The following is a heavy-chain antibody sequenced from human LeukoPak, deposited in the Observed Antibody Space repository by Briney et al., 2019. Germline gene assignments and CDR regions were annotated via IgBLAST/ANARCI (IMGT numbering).Heavy chain of an antibody. CDR3: ARDGTPQNWFDP. CDR2: ISAYNGDT. CDR1: GYTFISYG. J-gene: IGHJ5*02. V-gene: IGHV1-18*01. Sequence: ASVTVSCKASGYTFISYGISWLRQAPGQGLEWMGWISAYNGDTDYPQKFLGRVTMTTDTSTSTAYMELRNLRSDDTAVYYCARDGTPQNWFDPWGQGTLVTVSS.